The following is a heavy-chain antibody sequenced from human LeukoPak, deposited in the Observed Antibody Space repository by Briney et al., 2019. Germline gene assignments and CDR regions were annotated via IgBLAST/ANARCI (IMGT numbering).Heavy chain of an antibody. CDR3: ARVVTIFGVVKDGMDV. Sequence: GSLRLSCAASGFTFSSYAMSWVRQPPGKGLEWIGEINHSGSTNYNPSLKSRVTISVDTSKNQFSLKLSSVTAADTAVYYCARVVTIFGVVKDGMDVWGQGTTVTVSS. V-gene: IGHV4-34*01. J-gene: IGHJ6*02. D-gene: IGHD3-3*01. CDR2: INHSGST. CDR1: GFTFSSYA.